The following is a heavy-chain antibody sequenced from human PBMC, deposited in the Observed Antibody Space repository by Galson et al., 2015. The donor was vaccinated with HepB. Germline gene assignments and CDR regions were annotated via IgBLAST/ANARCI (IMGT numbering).Heavy chain of an antibody. D-gene: IGHD5-24*01. Sequence: LRLSCAASGFTFGDYAMSWFRQAPGKGLEWVGFIRSKAYGGTTEYAASVKGRFTISRDDSKSIAYLQMNSLKTEDTAVYYCAAPMATIYYFDYWGQGTLVTVSS. CDR2: IRSKAYGGTT. CDR3: AAPMATIYYFDY. J-gene: IGHJ4*02. CDR1: GFTFGDYA. V-gene: IGHV3-49*03.